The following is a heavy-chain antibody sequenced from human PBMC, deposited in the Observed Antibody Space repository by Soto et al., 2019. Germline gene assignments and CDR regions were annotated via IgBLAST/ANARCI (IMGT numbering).Heavy chain of an antibody. CDR1: GFTFSSYD. J-gene: IGHJ4*02. D-gene: IGHD6-13*01. V-gene: IGHV3-23*01. Sequence: GGSLRLSCATSGFTFSSYDMNWVRQAPGRGLEWVSSISSSGGATYSTDSVKGRFTISRDNYNNTLYLQMNSLRVEDTAVYYCAKNPAVGPNYFDFWGQGTLVTVSA. CDR3: AKNPAVGPNYFDF. CDR2: ISSSGGAT.